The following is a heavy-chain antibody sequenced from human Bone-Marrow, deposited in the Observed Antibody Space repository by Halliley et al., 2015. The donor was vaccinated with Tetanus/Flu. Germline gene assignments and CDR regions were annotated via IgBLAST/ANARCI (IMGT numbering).Heavy chain of an antibody. V-gene: IGHV3-21*01. CDR1: GFTFRTYT. D-gene: IGHD3-22*01. CDR2: ISSGGDYI. Sequence: CAGSGFTFRTYTMNWVRQAPGKGLEWVSTISSGGDYIYYADSVKGRFTISRDNAEGSLYLQMNGLRVEDTAMYSCARSSGAYFTDNSGFLDWFDPWGQGTLVTVSS. J-gene: IGHJ5*02. CDR3: ARSSGAYFTDNSGFLDWFDP.